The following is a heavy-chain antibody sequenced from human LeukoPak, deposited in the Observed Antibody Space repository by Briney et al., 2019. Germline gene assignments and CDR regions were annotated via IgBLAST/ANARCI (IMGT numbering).Heavy chain of an antibody. CDR2: ISAYNGNT. D-gene: IGHD2-2*01. J-gene: IGHJ4*02. CDR3: ARVVPAARSSGPPDY. CDR1: GYTFTSYG. Sequence: ASVKVSCKASGYTFTSYGISWVRQAPGQVLEWMGWISAYNGNTNYAQKLQGRVTMTTDTSTSTAYMELRSLRSDDTAVYYCARVVPAARSSGPPDYWGQGTLVTVSS. V-gene: IGHV1-18*04.